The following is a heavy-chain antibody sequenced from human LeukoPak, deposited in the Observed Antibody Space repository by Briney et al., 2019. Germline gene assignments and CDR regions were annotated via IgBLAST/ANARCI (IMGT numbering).Heavy chain of an antibody. CDR3: ARGRITMVRGVDTTPNWFDP. V-gene: IGHV1-69*06. CDR2: IIPIFGTA. CDR1: GYTFTSNY. J-gene: IGHJ5*02. D-gene: IGHD3-10*01. Sequence: GASVKVSCKAFGYTFTSNYMHWVRQAPGQGLEWMGGIIPIFGTANYAQKFQGRVTITADKSTSTAYMELSSLRSEDTAVYYCARGRITMVRGVDTTPNWFDPWGQGTLVTVSS.